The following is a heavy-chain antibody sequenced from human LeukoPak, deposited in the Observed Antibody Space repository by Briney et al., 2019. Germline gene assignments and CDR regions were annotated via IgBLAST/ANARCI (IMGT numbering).Heavy chain of an antibody. V-gene: IGHV3-23*01. J-gene: IGHJ4*02. D-gene: IGHD3-22*01. CDR2: ISGSGGSS. Sequence: GGSLRLSCAASGFTFSSYVMSWVRQAPGKGLEWVSAISGSGGSSYYADSVKGRFTISRDNSKNTLYMQMNSLRAEDTAVYYCAKSHDSSGSDYWGQGTLVTVSS. CDR1: GFTFSSYV. CDR3: AKSHDSSGSDY.